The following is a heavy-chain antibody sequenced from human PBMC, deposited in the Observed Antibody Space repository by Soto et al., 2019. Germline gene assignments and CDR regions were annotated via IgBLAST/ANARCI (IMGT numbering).Heavy chain of an antibody. CDR1: GGSFSGYY. J-gene: IGHJ4*02. CDR2: INHGGST. D-gene: IGHD3-10*01. V-gene: IGHV4-34*01. CDR3: ARARWFGELLTSNSYVDY. Sequence: SETLSLTCAVYGGSFSGYYWSWIRQPPGKGLGWIGEINHGGSTNYNPSLKSRVTISVDTSKNQFSLKLSSVTAADTAVYYCARARWFGELLTSNSYVDYWDQGTLVTVSS.